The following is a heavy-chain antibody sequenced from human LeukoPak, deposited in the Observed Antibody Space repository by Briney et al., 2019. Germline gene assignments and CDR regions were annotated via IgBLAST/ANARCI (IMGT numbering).Heavy chain of an antibody. D-gene: IGHD6-19*01. CDR1: RYTYTDYY. V-gene: IGHV1-2*06. CDR3: ASGSSLDGSSGWPTHYY. J-gene: IGHJ4*02. CDR2: INPNSGGT. Sequence: SVQVSCKASRYTYTDYYMHWLRQPPCQGLEWVGLINPNSGGTHFEQKFQDRVTMTSDTSTSTSYMELSRLTSDDTAVYYCASGSSLDGSSGWPTHYYWGQGTLVTVSS.